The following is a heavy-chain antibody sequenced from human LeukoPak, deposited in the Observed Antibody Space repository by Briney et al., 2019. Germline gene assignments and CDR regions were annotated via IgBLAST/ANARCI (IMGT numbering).Heavy chain of an antibody. V-gene: IGHV1-2*06. D-gene: IGHD3-22*01. CDR3: ARVHYYDSSGYNHATYYFDY. CDR2: INPNSGGT. Sequence: ASVKVSCKASGYTFTGYYMHWVRQAPGQGLEWMGRINPNSGGTNYAQKFQGRVTMTRDTSISTAYMELSRLRSDDTAVYYCARVHYYDSSGYNHATYYFDYWGQGTLVTVSS. CDR1: GYTFTGYY. J-gene: IGHJ4*02.